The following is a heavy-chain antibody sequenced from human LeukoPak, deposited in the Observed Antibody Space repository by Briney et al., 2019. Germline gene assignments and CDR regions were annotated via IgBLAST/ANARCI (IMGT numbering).Heavy chain of an antibody. Sequence: ASVKVSCKASGYTFTSYGISWVRQAPGQGLEWMGWISAYNGNTNYAQKLQGRVTMTTDTSTSTAYMELRSLRSDDTAVCYCARVEDILTGYEGNNWFDPWGQGTLVTVSS. D-gene: IGHD3-9*01. CDR1: GYTFTSYG. CDR3: ARVEDILTGYEGNNWFDP. J-gene: IGHJ5*02. CDR2: ISAYNGNT. V-gene: IGHV1-18*01.